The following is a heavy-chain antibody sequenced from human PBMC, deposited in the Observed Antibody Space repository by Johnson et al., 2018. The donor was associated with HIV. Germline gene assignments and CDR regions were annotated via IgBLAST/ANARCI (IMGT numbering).Heavy chain of an antibody. CDR3: ARVGVDDAFDF. D-gene: IGHD2-15*01. J-gene: IGHJ3*01. CDR2: ISYDGSNK. V-gene: IGHV3-30*04. Sequence: QMLLVESGGGLVQPGGSLRLSCAASGFTFSSYPMHWVRQAPGKGLQWVAVISYDGSNKYFADSVKGRFTISRDNAKNTLYLQMNNLRVEDTALYYCARVGVDDAFDFWGQGTMVTVSS. CDR1: GFTFSSYP.